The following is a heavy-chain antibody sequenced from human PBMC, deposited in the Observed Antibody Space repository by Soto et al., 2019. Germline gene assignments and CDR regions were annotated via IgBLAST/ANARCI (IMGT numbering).Heavy chain of an antibody. CDR1: GFTFSDAP. CDR3: STLGEWGSYSGY. D-gene: IGHD3-16*01. CDR2: IRSKVKDYAT. V-gene: IGHV3-73*02. J-gene: IGHJ4*02. Sequence: EVQLVESGGGLVQPGGSLKLSCAGSGFTFSDAPVHWVRQASGKGLEWIGGIRSKVKDYATAYSESVKGRFTISRDDSKYTAYLQMNSLETDDSAMYYCSTLGEWGSYSGYWGQGTLVTVSS.